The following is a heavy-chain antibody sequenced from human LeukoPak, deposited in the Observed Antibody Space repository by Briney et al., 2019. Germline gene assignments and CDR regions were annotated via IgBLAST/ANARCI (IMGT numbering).Heavy chain of an antibody. Sequence: SETLSLTRTVSGGSVSSGSYYWNWIRQPPGKGLEWIGYIYYSGSTNYNPSLKSRVTISVDTSKNQFSLKLSSVTAADTAVYYCARVLAAAGWFDPWGQGTLVTVSS. CDR2: IYYSGST. CDR1: GGSVSSGSYY. V-gene: IGHV4-61*01. D-gene: IGHD6-13*01. J-gene: IGHJ5*02. CDR3: ARVLAAAGWFDP.